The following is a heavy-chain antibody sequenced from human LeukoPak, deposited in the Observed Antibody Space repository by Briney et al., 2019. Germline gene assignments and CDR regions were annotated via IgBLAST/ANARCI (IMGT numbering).Heavy chain of an antibody. Sequence: SETLSLTCSVSGVSISTYYWSWIRQPPGKGLEWIGYNYNRGTTNYNPSLKSRVTISVDRSKNQFSLSLTSVTAADTAVYYCARERASAGPHFEHWGRGILVTVSS. CDR1: GVSISTYY. CDR3: ARERASAGPHFEH. CDR2: NYNRGTT. D-gene: IGHD6-13*01. V-gene: IGHV4-59*01. J-gene: IGHJ4*02.